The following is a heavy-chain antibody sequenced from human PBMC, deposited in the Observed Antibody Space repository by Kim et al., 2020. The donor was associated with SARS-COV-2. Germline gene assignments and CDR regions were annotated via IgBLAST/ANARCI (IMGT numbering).Heavy chain of an antibody. CDR3: AKDLYLRTTVTYGLLDY. V-gene: IGHV3-30*02. J-gene: IGHJ4*02. D-gene: IGHD4-17*01. Sequence: SVQGRFTISRDTPKNIVYLQMSSLRSDDTAVYYCAKDLYLRTTVTYGLLDYWGQGTLVTVSS.